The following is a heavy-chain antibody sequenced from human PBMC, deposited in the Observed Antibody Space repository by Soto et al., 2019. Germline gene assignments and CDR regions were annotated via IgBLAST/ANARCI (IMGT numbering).Heavy chain of an antibody. CDR3: ASILPSSGWPNWFDP. V-gene: IGHV1-69*02. D-gene: IGHD6-19*01. CDR2: IIPILGIA. Sequence: SVKVSCKASGGTFSSYTISWVRQAPGQGLEWMGRIIPILGIANYAQKFQGRVTITADKSTSTAYMELSSLRSEDTAVHYCASILPSSGWPNWFDPWGQGTLVTVSS. CDR1: GGTFSSYT. J-gene: IGHJ5*02.